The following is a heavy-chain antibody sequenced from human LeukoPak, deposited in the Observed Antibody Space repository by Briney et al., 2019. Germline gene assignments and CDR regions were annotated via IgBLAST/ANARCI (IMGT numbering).Heavy chain of an antibody. V-gene: IGHV4-39*07. CDR3: ARGRVWSNY. CDR1: GGSMSSNSYY. Sequence: SETLSLTCTVSGGSMSSNSYYWGWFRQPPGGGLQWIGNIYYSGSPYYNPSLQSRVTISIDTSKRQFSLKLSSVTAADTAVYYCARGRVWSNYWGQGTLVTVSS. D-gene: IGHD2-8*01. CDR2: IYYSGSP. J-gene: IGHJ4*02.